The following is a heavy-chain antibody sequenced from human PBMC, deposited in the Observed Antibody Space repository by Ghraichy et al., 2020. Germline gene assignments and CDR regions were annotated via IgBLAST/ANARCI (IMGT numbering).Heavy chain of an antibody. CDR1: GGSFSGYQ. D-gene: IGHD4-17*01. V-gene: IGHV4-34*01. J-gene: IGHJ6*02. Sequence: SETLSLTCAVYGGSFSGYQWTWIRQPPGKGLEWIGEINHSGSTNFNPSLRSRLTISVDTSKNQFSLKVRSVTAADTAVYYCARLSYGDYEGQYYYYYGMDVWGQGTTVTVSS. CDR2: INHSGST. CDR3: ARLSYGDYEGQYYYYYGMDV.